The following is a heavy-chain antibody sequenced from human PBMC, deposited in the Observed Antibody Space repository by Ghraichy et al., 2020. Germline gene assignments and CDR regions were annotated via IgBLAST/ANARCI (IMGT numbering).Heavy chain of an antibody. D-gene: IGHD6-13*01. CDR2: ISGSGGTT. V-gene: IGHV3-23*01. J-gene: IGHJ4*02. CDR3: AKEEAAGIADY. Sequence: GGSLRRSCAASGFTFSTYAMSWVRQAPGKGLEWVSVISGSGGTTYYADSVKGRFTISRDNSKNTLYLQMISLRGEDTAVYYCAKEEAAGIADYWGQGTLVTVSS. CDR1: GFTFSTYA.